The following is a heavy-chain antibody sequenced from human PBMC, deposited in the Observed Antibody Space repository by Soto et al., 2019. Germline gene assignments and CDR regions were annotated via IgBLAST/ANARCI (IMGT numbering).Heavy chain of an antibody. D-gene: IGHD4-17*01. CDR3: AKVGLRLGGDY. CDR2: ISGSAGTT. J-gene: IGHJ4*02. Sequence: GGSLRLSCAASGFTFSNYAMSWVRQAPGKGLEWVSTISGSAGTTYYADSVKGRFTISRDNSKSTLYLQMSSLRAEDTAVYYCAKVGLRLGGDYWGQGTLVTVSS. CDR1: GFTFSNYA. V-gene: IGHV3-23*01.